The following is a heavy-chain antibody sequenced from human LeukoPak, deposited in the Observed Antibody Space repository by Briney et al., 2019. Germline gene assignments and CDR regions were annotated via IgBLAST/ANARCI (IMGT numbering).Heavy chain of an antibody. D-gene: IGHD3-22*01. CDR2: INPNSGGT. CDR3: ARVRRTMIPVVRKVDAFDI. V-gene: IGHV1-2*02. J-gene: IGHJ3*02. CDR1: GYTFTGYY. Sequence: RASVKVSCKASGYTFTGYYMHWVRQAPGQGHEWMGWINPNSGGTNYAQKFQGRVTMTRDTSISTAYMELSRLRSDDTAVYYCARVRRTMIPVVRKVDAFDIWGQGTMVTVSS.